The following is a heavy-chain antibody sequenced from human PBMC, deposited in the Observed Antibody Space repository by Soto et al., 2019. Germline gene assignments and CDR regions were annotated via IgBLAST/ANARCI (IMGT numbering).Heavy chain of an antibody. CDR2: IIPIFGTA. CDR3: ARDRYYYDSSGSSVYYYYGMDV. J-gene: IGHJ6*02. V-gene: IGHV1-69*06. D-gene: IGHD3-22*01. CDR1: GGTFSSYA. Sequence: SVKVSCRASGGTFSSYAISWVRQAPGQGLEWMGGIIPIFGTANYAQKFQGRVTITADKSTSTAYMELSSLRSEDTAVYYCARDRYYYDSSGSSVYYYYGMDVWGQGTTVTVSS.